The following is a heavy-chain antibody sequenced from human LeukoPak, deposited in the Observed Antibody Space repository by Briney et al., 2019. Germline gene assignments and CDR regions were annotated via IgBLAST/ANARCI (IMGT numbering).Heavy chain of an antibody. CDR2: IYYSGST. V-gene: IGHV4-39*01. J-gene: IGHJ6*03. Sequence: PSETLSPTCTVSGGSISTSSYYWGWIRQPPGKGLEWIGTIYYSGSTYYNPSLESRVTISLDMSKNQFSLNLTSVTAADTAVYYCATPGYCSTIDCYYYMDVWGKGTTVTVSS. CDR1: GGSISTSSYY. CDR3: ATPGYCSTIDCYYYMDV. D-gene: IGHD2-2*01.